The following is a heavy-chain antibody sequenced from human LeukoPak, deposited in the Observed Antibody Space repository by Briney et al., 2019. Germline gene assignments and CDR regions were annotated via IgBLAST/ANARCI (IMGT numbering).Heavy chain of an antibody. CDR1: GFTFSSYS. V-gene: IGHV3-21*01. D-gene: IGHD3-3*01. Sequence: PGGSLRLSCAASGFTFSSYSMNWVRQAPGKGLEWVSFISTSSSYTYYADSVKGRFTISRDNAKNSLYLQMNSLRAEDTALYYCARAVGSGYYRHFDYWGQGTLVTVSS. J-gene: IGHJ4*02. CDR2: ISTSSSYT. CDR3: ARAVGSGYYRHFDY.